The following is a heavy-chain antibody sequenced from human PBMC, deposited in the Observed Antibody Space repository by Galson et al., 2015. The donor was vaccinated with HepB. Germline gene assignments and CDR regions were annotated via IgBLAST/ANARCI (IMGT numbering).Heavy chain of an antibody. V-gene: IGHV1-69*13. CDR3: ARDLDTTTRRAFDS. J-gene: IGHJ3*01. Sequence: SVKVSCKASGGTFSNYVVSWVRQAPGQGLEWMGGILPMFGTTTYAQKFQGRLTITVDESTSTAYMELSSLRSQDTAFYYCARDLDTTTRRAFDSWGQGTMVTVSS. CDR1: GGTFSNYV. D-gene: IGHD5-18*01. CDR2: ILPMFGTT.